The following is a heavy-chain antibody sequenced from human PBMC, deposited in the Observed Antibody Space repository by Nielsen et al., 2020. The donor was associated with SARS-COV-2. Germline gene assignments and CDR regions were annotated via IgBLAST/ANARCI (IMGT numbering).Heavy chain of an antibody. CDR3: ARGLGYCSSTSCYADYYGMDV. D-gene: IGHD2-2*01. V-gene: IGHV4-39*07. CDR2: IYYSGST. Sequence: WIRQPPGKGLEWIGSIYYSGSTYYDPSLKSRVTISVDTSKNQFSLKLSSVTAADTAVYYCARGLGYCSSTSCYADYYGMDVWGQGTTVTVSS. J-gene: IGHJ6*02.